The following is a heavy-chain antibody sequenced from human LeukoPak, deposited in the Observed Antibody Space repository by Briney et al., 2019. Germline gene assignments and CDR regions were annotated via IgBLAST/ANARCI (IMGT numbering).Heavy chain of an antibody. CDR2: FYHSGST. V-gene: IGHV4-38-2*02. J-gene: IGHJ4*02. Sequence: SETLSLTCTVSDYSISSGYYWGWIRQPPGKGLEWIGNFYHSGSTYYNPSLKSRVTISVDTSKNQFSLKLTSGTAADTAVYYCARLYSGSPIDYWGQGTLVTVSS. CDR3: ARLYSGSPIDY. D-gene: IGHD1-26*01. CDR1: DYSISSGYY.